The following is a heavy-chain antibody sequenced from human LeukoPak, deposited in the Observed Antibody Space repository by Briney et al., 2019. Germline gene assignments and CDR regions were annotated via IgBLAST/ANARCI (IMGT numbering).Heavy chain of an antibody. CDR3: ATVLRYFDWLPIDY. CDR2: IIPIFGTA. D-gene: IGHD3-9*01. CDR1: GGTFSSYA. J-gene: IGHJ4*02. Sequence: ASVKVSCKASGGTFSSYAISWVRQAPGQGLEWMGGIIPIFGTANYAQKFQGRVTITADESTSTAYMELSSLRSEDTAVYYCATVLRYFDWLPIDYWGQGTLVTVSS. V-gene: IGHV1-69*13.